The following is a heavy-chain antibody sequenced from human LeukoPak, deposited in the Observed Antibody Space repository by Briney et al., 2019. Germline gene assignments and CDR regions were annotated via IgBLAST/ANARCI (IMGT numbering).Heavy chain of an antibody. CDR2: ISSSGRTI. CDR1: GFTFNNYQ. V-gene: IGHV3-48*03. Sequence: GRSPRLSCAASGFTFNNYQMNWVRQAPGKGLECISYISSSGRTIYYADSLKGRFTVSRDNAKNSLYLRMNNLRAEDTAVYYCARGEYYFDYWGQGTLVTVSS. CDR3: ARGEYYFDY. J-gene: IGHJ4*02.